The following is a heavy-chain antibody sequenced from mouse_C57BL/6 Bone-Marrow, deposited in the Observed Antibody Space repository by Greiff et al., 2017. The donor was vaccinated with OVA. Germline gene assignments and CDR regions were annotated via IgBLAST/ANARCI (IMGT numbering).Heavy chain of an antibody. CDR2: INPSNGGT. V-gene: IGHV1-53*01. D-gene: IGHD2-4*01. Sequence: VQLQQSGAELVRPGASVKLSCKASGYTFTSYWMHWVKQRPGQGLEWIGNINPSNGGTNYNEKFKSKATLTVDKSSSTAYMQLSSLTSEDSAVYYCARETMITYFDYWGQGTTLTVSS. CDR1: GYTFTSYW. J-gene: IGHJ2*01. CDR3: ARETMITYFDY.